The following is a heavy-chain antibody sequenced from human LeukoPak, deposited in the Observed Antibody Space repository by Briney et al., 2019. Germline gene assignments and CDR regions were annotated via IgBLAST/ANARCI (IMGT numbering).Heavy chain of an antibody. J-gene: IGHJ6*02. CDR3: AKCSPSCFNGLDV. D-gene: IGHD3-10*02. CDR2: ISSGGTFT. V-gene: IGHV3-23*01. CDR1: GLTFSTYS. Sequence: GASVRLSCVASGLTFSTYSMTWVRQAPGKGLEWLSSISSGGTFTYYADSVKGRFTISRDNSKSTLYLQMNSLRAEDTAVYYCAKCSPSCFNGLDVWGQGTTVTVSS.